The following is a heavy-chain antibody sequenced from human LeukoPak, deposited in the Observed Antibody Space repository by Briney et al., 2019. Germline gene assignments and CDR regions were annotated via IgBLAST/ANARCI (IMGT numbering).Heavy chain of an antibody. CDR1: GFTFSSYA. D-gene: IGHD2-2*01. Sequence: GGSLRLSCAASGFTFSSYAMSWVRQAPGKGLEWVSAISGSGGSTYYTDSVKGRFTISRDNSKNTLYLQMNSLRAEDTAVYYCARHTLLVVPAATYDYWGQGTLVTVSS. J-gene: IGHJ4*02. CDR3: ARHTLLVVPAATYDY. V-gene: IGHV3-23*01. CDR2: ISGSGGST.